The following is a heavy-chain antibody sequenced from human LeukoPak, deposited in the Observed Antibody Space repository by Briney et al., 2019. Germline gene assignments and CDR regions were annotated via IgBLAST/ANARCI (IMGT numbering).Heavy chain of an antibody. CDR1: RFTFRNYA. CDR3: ARDLSGGGLDY. CDR2: ISGGGGT. Sequence: PGGSLRLSCAASRFTFRNYAMSWVRQAPGKGLEWVSAISGGGGTYYADSVKGRFTISRDNSKNTLYLQMNSLRVEDTAVYYCARDLSGGGLDYWGQGTLVTVSS. V-gene: IGHV3-23*01. J-gene: IGHJ4*02. D-gene: IGHD3-10*01.